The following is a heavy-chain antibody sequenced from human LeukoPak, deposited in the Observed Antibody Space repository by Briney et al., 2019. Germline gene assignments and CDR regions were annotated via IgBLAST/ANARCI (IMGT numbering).Heavy chain of an antibody. J-gene: IGHJ5*02. Sequence: GGSLRLSCAASGFTFSSYWMHWVRQAPGKGLVWVSRINSDGSSTSYADSVKGRFTISRDNAKNTLYLQMNSLRAEDTAVYYCAREGVEMATINWFDPWGPGTLVTVSS. CDR2: INSDGSST. D-gene: IGHD5-24*01. V-gene: IGHV3-74*01. CDR3: AREGVEMATINWFDP. CDR1: GFTFSSYW.